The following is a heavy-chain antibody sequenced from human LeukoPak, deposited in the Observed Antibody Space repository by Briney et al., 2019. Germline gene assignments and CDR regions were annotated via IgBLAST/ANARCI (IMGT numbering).Heavy chain of an antibody. V-gene: IGHV3-43D*04. J-gene: IGHJ4*02. CDR2: VRRDDGRT. Sequence: RGSLRLSCAASGFTFDDYAMHWVRQPPGKGLEWISLVRRDDGRTFYAGSVRGRFTISRDNRKNSLFLQMTSLSPEDTAFYYCVKGGEDAAMAPNSWGRGTLVIVSS. D-gene: IGHD3-16*01. CDR3: VKGGEDAAMAPNS. CDR1: GFTFDDYA.